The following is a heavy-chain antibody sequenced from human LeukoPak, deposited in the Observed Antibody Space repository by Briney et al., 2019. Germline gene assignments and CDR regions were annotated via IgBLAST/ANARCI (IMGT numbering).Heavy chain of an antibody. D-gene: IGHD1-26*01. CDR1: GFTFSSYG. J-gene: IGHJ4*02. Sequence: GGTLRLSCAASGFTFSSYGMSWVRQAPGKGLEWVSAISGSGGSTHYADSVKGRFTISRDNSKNTLYLQMNSLRAEDTAVYYCAKEIDGIVGATSYFDYWGQGTLVTVSS. CDR2: ISGSGGST. CDR3: AKEIDGIVGATSYFDY. V-gene: IGHV3-23*01.